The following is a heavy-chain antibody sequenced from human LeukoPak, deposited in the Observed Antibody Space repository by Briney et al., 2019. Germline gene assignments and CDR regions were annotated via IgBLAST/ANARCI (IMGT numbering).Heavy chain of an antibody. CDR3: AKGDSSSWTIDY. V-gene: IGHV3-23*01. CDR2: ISGSGGTT. CDR1: GSTFSNYA. D-gene: IGHD6-13*01. Sequence: GGSLRLSCAASGSTFSNYAMSWVRQAPGKGLEWGSAISGSGGTTFYVDYGKGRLSISRENSTNTLYLKMTTPRAEDTAVYYCAKGDSSSWTIDYWGQGTLVTVSS. J-gene: IGHJ4*02.